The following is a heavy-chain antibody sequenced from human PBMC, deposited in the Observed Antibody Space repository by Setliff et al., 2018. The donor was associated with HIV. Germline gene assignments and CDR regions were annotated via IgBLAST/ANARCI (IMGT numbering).Heavy chain of an antibody. V-gene: IGHV4-61*02. D-gene: IGHD1-1*01. Sequence: SETLSLTCTVSGVSINSGNYYWGWIRQPAGKRLEWIGRIYSSGNTNYDPSLKSRVTISADTSKNQFSLRLKSVTAAETAVYYCARGGDGYNPGGGTFDHWGQGTLVTVSS. CDR3: ARGGDGYNPGGGTFDH. CDR2: IYSSGNT. CDR1: GVSINSGNYY. J-gene: IGHJ4*02.